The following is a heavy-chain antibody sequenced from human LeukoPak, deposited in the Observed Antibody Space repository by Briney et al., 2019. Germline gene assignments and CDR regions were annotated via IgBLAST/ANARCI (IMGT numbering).Heavy chain of an antibody. Sequence: GGSLRLSCAASGFTFSNAWMSWVRQAPGKGLEWVGRIKSNTGVGTTDYDAPVKGRFTISRDDSKNTLYLQMHSLKTEVTAVYYCPTAGIGIVATIPTSYSDYWGEGTLVTVSS. V-gene: IGHV3-15*01. D-gene: IGHD5-12*01. J-gene: IGHJ4*02. CDR1: GFTFSNAW. CDR3: PTAGIGIVATIPTSYSDY. CDR2: IKSNTGVGTT.